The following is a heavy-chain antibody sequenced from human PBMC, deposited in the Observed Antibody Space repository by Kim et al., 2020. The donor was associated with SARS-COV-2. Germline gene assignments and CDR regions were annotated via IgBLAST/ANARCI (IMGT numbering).Heavy chain of an antibody. Sequence: GGSPRLSCAASGFTFSSYWMHWVRQAPGKGLVWVSRVNSDGSSANYADSVKGRFTISRDNAKNTLYLQMNSLRVEDTAVYYCARAGYGADCWGQGTLVTVSS. CDR1: GFTFSSYW. J-gene: IGHJ4*02. CDR2: VNSDGSSA. D-gene: IGHD4-17*01. V-gene: IGHV3-74*01. CDR3: ARAGYGADC.